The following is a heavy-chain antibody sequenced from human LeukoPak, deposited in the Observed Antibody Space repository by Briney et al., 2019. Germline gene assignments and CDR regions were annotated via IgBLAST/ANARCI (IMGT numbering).Heavy chain of an antibody. CDR3: ARDFGPLGSWSIDY. CDR1: GFTFSDYY. Sequence: GGSLRLSCAASGFTFSDYYMSWIRQAPGKGLEWVSYISSSNRYTNYADSVKGRFTISRDNAKNSLYPQMNSLITENTAVYYCARDFGPLGSWSIDYWGQGTLVTVSS. CDR2: ISSSNRYT. D-gene: IGHD6-13*01. J-gene: IGHJ4*02. V-gene: IGHV3-11*06.